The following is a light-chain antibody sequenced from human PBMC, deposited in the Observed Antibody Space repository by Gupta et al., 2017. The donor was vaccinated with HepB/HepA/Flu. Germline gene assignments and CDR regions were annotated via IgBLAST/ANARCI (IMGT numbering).Light chain of an antibody. J-gene: IGLJ2*01. V-gene: IGLV2-14*03. Sequence: QCALSHPAFVAESPGPSITILCPGTSRDVGGYNYVSWYQQHPGKAPKLMIYDVNNRPSGISNRFSGSKSGNTASLTISGLQAEDEADYYCTSYTTSGTLVFGGGTKLTVL. CDR1: SRDVGGYNY. CDR2: DVN. CDR3: TSYTTSGTLV.